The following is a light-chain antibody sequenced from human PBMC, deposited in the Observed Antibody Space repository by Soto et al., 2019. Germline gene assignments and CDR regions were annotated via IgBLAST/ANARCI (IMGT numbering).Light chain of an antibody. CDR2: AAS. Sequence: AIQMTQSPSSLSASVGDRVTITCRASQDIGTDLGWYQQKPGKAPNLLISAASGLQTGVPSRFSGSGSGTDFTLTISSLQPEDFATFYCQQLNSYPRTFGQGTKLEIK. J-gene: IGKJ2*01. CDR3: QQLNSYPRT. V-gene: IGKV1-6*01. CDR1: QDIGTD.